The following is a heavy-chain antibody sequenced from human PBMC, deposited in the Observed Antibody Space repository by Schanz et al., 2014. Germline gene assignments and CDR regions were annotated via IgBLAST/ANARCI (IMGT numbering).Heavy chain of an antibody. Sequence: GQLVESGGGVVQPGRSLRLSCAASGFTFSSYGMNWVRQAPGKGLEWVSYISSSSSTIYYADSVKGRFTISRDNAKNSLYLQMNSLRDEDTAVYYCAREGERKGMLPYYFDYWGQGALVTVSS. V-gene: IGHV3-48*02. CDR2: ISSSSSTI. CDR3: AREGERKGMLPYYFDY. J-gene: IGHJ4*02. CDR1: GFTFSSYG. D-gene: IGHD3-10*01.